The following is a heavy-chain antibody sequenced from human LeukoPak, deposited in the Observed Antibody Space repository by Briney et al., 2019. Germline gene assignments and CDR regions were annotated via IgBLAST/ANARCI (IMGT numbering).Heavy chain of an antibody. J-gene: IGHJ4*02. V-gene: IGHV3-66*01. CDR3: ARAQGGKIQLWDYYFGY. CDR1: GFTVSDNY. CDR2: IYSAGTT. D-gene: IGHD5-18*01. Sequence: QPGGSLRLSCAASGFTVSDNYISWVRQAPGKGLEWVALIYSAGTTHADSVRGRFTISRDKSKNMLYLQMNSLRAEDTAVYFCARAQGGKIQLWDYYFGYWGQGTLVTVSS.